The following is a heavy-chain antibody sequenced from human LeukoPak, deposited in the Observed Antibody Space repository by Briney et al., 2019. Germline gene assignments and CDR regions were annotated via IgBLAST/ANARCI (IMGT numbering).Heavy chain of an antibody. D-gene: IGHD3-22*01. Sequence: SVKVSCKASGGTFSSYAISWVRQAPGQGLEWMGGIIPIFGTANYAQKFQGRVTITTDESTSTAYMELSSLRSEDTAVYYCAREGYYKSSRGLDYWGQGTLVTVSS. CDR1: GGTFSSYA. V-gene: IGHV1-69*05. CDR3: AREGYYKSSRGLDY. CDR2: IIPIFGTA. J-gene: IGHJ4*02.